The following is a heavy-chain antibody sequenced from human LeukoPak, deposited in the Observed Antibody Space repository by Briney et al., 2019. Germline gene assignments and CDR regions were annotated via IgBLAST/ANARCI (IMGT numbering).Heavy chain of an antibody. CDR3: ARHDNGGLVRGVIPADALDI. CDR2: IYPGDCDT. V-gene: IGHV5-51*01. D-gene: IGHD3-10*01. Sequence: GESLKISCKGSGYSFTSYWIGWVRQMPGKGLEWMGIIYPGDCDTRYSPSFQGQVTISADKSISIAYLQWSSLKASDTAIYYCARHDNGGLVRGVIPADALDIWGQGTMVTVSS. J-gene: IGHJ3*02. CDR1: GYSFTSYW.